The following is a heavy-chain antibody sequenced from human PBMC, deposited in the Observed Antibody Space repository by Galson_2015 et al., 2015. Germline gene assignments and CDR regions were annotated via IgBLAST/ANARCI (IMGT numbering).Heavy chain of an antibody. J-gene: IGHJ4*02. CDR2: IYPGDSDT. CDR1: TYSFAGYW. V-gene: IGHV5-51*03. CDR3: ARWPGRWLQSPFDY. Sequence: QSGAEVIKPGESLQISCTGSTYSFAGYWIGWVRQMPGKGLEWMGIIYPGDSDTRYSPSLQGQVTISADKSISTAYLQWSSLKASDTAMYYCARWPGRWLQSPFDYWGQGTLVTVSS. D-gene: IGHD5-24*01.